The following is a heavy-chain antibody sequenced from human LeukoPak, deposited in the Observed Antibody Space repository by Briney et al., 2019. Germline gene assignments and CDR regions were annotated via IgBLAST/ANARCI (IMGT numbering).Heavy chain of an antibody. CDR1: GFTFSGYA. Sequence: GRSLRLSCAPFGFTFSGYARSWLRHAPGKGLEWVPAISGSGGSTSYPASVKGRLTISRDNSKNTCYLQMNCVRADVRAVHLRAKDWWGQLLVPIYFDDWGQRTLVTVSS. CDR2: ISGSGGST. V-gene: IGHV3-23*01. J-gene: IGHJ4*02. CDR3: AKDWWGQLLVPIYFDD. D-gene: IGHD6-19*01.